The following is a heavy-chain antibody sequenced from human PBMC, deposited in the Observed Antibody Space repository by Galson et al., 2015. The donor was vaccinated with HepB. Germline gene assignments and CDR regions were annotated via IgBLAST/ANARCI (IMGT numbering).Heavy chain of an antibody. V-gene: IGHV6-1*01. CDR2: TYYGSKWLN. CDR1: GDSVSGNSVT. J-gene: IGHJ4*02. D-gene: IGHD3-16*01. Sequence: CAISGDSVSGNSVTWNWIRQSPSRGLEWLGGTYYGSKWLNDYALSVKSRITISQDTSKNQFSLQLNSVTPEDTAIYYCARMVRGRVDYWGQGTLVTVSS. CDR3: ARMVRGRVDY.